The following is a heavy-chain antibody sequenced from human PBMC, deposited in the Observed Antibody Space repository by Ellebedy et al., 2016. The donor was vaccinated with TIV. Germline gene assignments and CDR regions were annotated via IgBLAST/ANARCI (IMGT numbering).Heavy chain of an antibody. D-gene: IGHD5/OR15-5a*01. V-gene: IGHV1-8*01. CDR3: ARDLTNIVSGDY. CDR2: MNPNSGDT. CDR1: GYSFTNYD. Sequence: AASVKVSCKASGYSFTNYDINWVRQATGQGLEWMGWMNPNSGDTGSAQKFQGRVIMTRSTSTGTAYLELRSLRSEDTAVYYCARDLTNIVSGDYWGQGTLVTVSS. J-gene: IGHJ4*02.